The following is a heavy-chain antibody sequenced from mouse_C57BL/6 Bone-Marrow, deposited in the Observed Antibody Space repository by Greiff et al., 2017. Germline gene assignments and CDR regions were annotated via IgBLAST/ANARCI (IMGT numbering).Heavy chain of an antibody. D-gene: IGHD2-3*01. V-gene: IGHV1-55*01. J-gene: IGHJ3*01. Sequence: QVQLQQPGAELVKPGASVTMSCKASGYTFTTSWLTWVNRRPGQGLEWIGNIYPGVVGPNYTEKFKGKATMTVETASSTAYRQLSSLTSEDAAVYYCARDDGYFQFAYWGQGTLVTVSA. CDR1: GYTFTTSW. CDR3: ARDDGYFQFAY. CDR2: IYPGVVGP.